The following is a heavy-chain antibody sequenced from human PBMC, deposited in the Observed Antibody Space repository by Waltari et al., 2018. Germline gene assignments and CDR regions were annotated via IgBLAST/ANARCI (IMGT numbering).Heavy chain of an antibody. J-gene: IGHJ3*02. CDR2: IYYSGST. V-gene: IGHV4-39*01. Sequence: QLQLQESGPGLVKPSETLSLTCTVSGGSISSSSYYWGWIRQPPGKGLEWIGSIYYSGSTYYNPSLKRRVTISVDTSKNQFSLKLSSVTAADTAVYYCARRYSGNYYDDAFDIWGQGTMVTVSS. CDR3: ARRYSGNYYDDAFDI. D-gene: IGHD3-10*01. CDR1: GGSISSSSYY.